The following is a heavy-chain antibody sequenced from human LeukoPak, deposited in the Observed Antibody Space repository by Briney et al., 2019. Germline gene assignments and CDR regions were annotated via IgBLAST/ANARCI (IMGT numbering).Heavy chain of an antibody. V-gene: IGHV3-48*01. Sequence: PGGSLRLSCAASGFTFSSYSMNWVRQAPGKGLEWVSYISSSSSTIYYADSVKGRFTISRDNAKNSLYLQMNSLRAEDTAVYYCAREVEFTIFGVVITQADFDYWGQGTLVTVSS. CDR2: ISSSSSTI. CDR3: AREVEFTIFGVVITQADFDY. D-gene: IGHD3-3*01. J-gene: IGHJ4*02. CDR1: GFTFSSYS.